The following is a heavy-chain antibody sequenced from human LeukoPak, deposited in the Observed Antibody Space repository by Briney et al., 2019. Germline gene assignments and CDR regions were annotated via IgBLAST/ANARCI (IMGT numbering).Heavy chain of an antibody. V-gene: IGHV3-15*01. J-gene: IGHJ4*02. CDR3: ATGSNRYDSSDFDY. D-gene: IGHD3-22*01. CDR2: IYSKTDGGTT. CDR1: GFTFSNAW. Sequence: GGSLRLSCAASGFTFSNAWMNWVRQAPGKGLEWVGRIYSKTDGGTTEYAAPVKGRSSISRDDSKNTLDLQMHSLKTDDTALYYCATGSNRYDSSDFDYWGQGTLVTVSS.